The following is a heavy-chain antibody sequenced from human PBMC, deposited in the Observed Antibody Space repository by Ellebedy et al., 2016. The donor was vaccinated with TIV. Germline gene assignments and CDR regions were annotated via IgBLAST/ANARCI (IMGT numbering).Heavy chain of an antibody. CDR2: INHSGST. V-gene: IGHV4-34*01. J-gene: IGHJ6*04. CDR1: GGSFSGYY. CDR3: ARWTTMDV. D-gene: IGHD4-11*01. Sequence: SETLSLXCAVYGGSFSGYYWSWIRQPPGKGLEWIGEINHSGSTNYNPSLKSRVTISVDTSKNQFSLKLSSVTAANTAVYYCARWTTMDVWGKGTTVTVSS.